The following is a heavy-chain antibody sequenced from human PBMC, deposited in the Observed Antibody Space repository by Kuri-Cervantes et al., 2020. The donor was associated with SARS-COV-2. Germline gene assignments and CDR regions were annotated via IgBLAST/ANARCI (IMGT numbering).Heavy chain of an antibody. D-gene: IGHD3-16*01. J-gene: IGHJ4*02. CDR3: ARHRRTGQQGGFGY. CDR1: GGSISSSSYY. Sequence: GSLRLSCTVSGGSISSSSYYWGWIRQPPGKGLEWIGNVYHSGAAYYNPSFRSRVTMAVDTSKSQYSLRLTSVTAADTAVYYCARHRRTGQQGGFGYWGQGTQVTVSS. CDR2: VYHSGAA. V-gene: IGHV4-39*01.